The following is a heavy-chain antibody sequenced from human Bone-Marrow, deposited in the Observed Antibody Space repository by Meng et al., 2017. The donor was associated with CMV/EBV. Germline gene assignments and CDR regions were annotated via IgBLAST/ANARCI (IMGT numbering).Heavy chain of an antibody. V-gene: IGHV4-39*07. CDR1: GGSVSSGSYY. CDR3: ARVHYYGSGPLGMDV. Sequence: SETLSLTCTVSGGSVSSGSYYWSWIRQPPGKGLEWIGSIYYSGSTYYNPSLKSRVTISVDTSKNQFSLKLSSVTAADTAVYYCARVHYYGSGPLGMDVCGQATTATVSS. J-gene: IGHJ6*02. D-gene: IGHD3-10*01. CDR2: IYYSGST.